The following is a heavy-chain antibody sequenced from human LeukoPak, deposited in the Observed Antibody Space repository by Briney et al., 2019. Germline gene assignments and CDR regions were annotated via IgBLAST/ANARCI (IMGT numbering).Heavy chain of an antibody. Sequence: SDTLSLTCSVSGRSISSINWWIWVPNPPGKGREGFGEIYHRGRTNYNPSLKSRAPISIDTPKTHFSLNLSDLTAPDTPGYYCARVRPRGYSYERHDAFDIWGEGTMVTVSS. CDR3: ARVRPRGYSYERHDAFDI. CDR1: GRSISSINW. J-gene: IGHJ3*02. CDR2: IYHRGRT. D-gene: IGHD5-18*01. V-gene: IGHV4-4*02.